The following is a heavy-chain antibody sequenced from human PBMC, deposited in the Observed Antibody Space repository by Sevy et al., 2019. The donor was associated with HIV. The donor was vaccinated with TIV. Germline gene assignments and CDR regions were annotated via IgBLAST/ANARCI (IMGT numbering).Heavy chain of an antibody. CDR1: GFTFSTYT. CDR3: ARDGGCTSTSCLLYFDY. CDR2: IRGFSSYI. V-gene: IGHV3-21*01. J-gene: IGHJ4*01. Sequence: GGSLRLSCAVSGFTFSTYTMNWVRQAPGKGLEWVSSIRGFSSYIYYADSVKGRLTISRDNAKNSLYLQMNSLRAEDTAVYYCARDGGCTSTSCLLYFDYWGQGTLVTVSS. D-gene: IGHD2-2*01.